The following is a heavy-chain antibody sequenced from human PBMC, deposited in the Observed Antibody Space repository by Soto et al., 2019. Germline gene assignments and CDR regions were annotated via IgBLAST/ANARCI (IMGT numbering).Heavy chain of an antibody. Sequence: GASVKVSCKASGGTFSSYAISWVRQAPGQGLEWMGGIIPIFGTANYAQKFQGRVTITADKSTSTAYMELSSLRSEDTAVYYCASFDSSGYYYVDYWGQGTLGTSPQ. J-gene: IGHJ4*02. CDR2: IIPIFGTA. D-gene: IGHD3-22*01. CDR1: GGTFSSYA. V-gene: IGHV1-69*06. CDR3: ASFDSSGYYYVDY.